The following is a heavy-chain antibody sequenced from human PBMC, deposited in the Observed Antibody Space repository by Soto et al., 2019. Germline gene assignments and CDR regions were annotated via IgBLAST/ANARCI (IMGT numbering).Heavy chain of an antibody. Sequence: SVKVSCKASGGTFSSYAISWVRQAPGQGLEGMGGIIPIFGTANYAQKFQGRVTITADKSTSTAYMELSSLRSEETAVYYCARSITEPTPQMRSYYYGMDVWGQGTTVTVSS. CDR3: ARSITEPTPQMRSYYYGMDV. V-gene: IGHV1-69*06. CDR2: IIPIFGTA. J-gene: IGHJ6*02. CDR1: GGTFSSYA.